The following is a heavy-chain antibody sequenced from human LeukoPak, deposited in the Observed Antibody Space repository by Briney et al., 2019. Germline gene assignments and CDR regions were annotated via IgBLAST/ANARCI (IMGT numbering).Heavy chain of an antibody. CDR3: ARKAPHDSSGWYFDL. J-gene: IGHJ2*01. D-gene: IGHD3-22*01. CDR1: GYTFTRYY. CDR2: IKRSGGRT. Sequence: GASVKVSCKASGYTFTRYYMHWVRQAPGHGLEWRAIIKRSGGRTSDAQKSQGNVTRTSDASTRTLYMEVSSRRPEDAAVYYCARKAPHDSSGWYFDLWGRGTLVTVSS. V-gene: IGHV1-46*01.